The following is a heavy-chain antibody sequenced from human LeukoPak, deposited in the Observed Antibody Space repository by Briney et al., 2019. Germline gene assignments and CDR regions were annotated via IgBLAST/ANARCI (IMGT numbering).Heavy chain of an antibody. CDR2: INPNSGGT. CDR3: ARVNRERFMVQSGVYFDY. J-gene: IGHJ4*02. D-gene: IGHD3-10*01. CDR1: GYTFTGYY. Sequence: GASVKVSCKASGYTFTGYYMHWVRQAPGQGLEWMGWINPNSGGTNYAQKFQGRVTMTRDTSISTAYMELSRLRSDDTAVYYCARVNRERFMVQSGVYFDYWGQGTLVTVSS. V-gene: IGHV1-2*02.